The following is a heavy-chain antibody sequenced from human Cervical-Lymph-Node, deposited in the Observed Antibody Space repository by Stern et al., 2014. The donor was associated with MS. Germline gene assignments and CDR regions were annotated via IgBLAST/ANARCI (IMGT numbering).Heavy chain of an antibody. CDR3: ARQKWDRDTYFEY. J-gene: IGHJ4*02. V-gene: IGHV4-59*08. Sequence: VQLVESGPGLVKPSETLSLTCTVSGESIAGYYWNWIRQPPGKGLEWIGYIYYSGYPTYNPSLKSRVTISLDTSKSHFSLKVTSVTAADTAIYYCARQKWDRDTYFEYWGQGSLVTVSS. CDR2: IYYSGYP. CDR1: GESIAGYY. D-gene: IGHD1-26*01.